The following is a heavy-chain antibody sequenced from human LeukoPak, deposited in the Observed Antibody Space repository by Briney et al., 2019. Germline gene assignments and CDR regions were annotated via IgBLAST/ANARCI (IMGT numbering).Heavy chain of an antibody. D-gene: IGHD1/OR15-1a*01. CDR3: ARVGNSLDY. Sequence: SETLSLTCAVYGGSFSGYYWSWIRQPPGKGLEWIGEINHSGSTNYNPSLKSRVTISVDTSKNQFSLKPSSVTAADTAVYYCARVGNSLDYWGQGTLVTVSS. CDR2: INHSGST. V-gene: IGHV4-34*01. CDR1: GGSFSGYY. J-gene: IGHJ4*02.